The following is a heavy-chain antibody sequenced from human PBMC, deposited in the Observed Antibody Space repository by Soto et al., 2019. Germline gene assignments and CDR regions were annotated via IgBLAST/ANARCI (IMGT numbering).Heavy chain of an antibody. Sequence: QVQLVQSGAEVKKPGSSVKVSCKASGGTFSSYAISWVRQAPGQGLEWMGGIIPIFGTANYAQKFQGRVTITADEYTSTAYMELSSLRSEDTAVYYCASTLGYCSSTSCYRNYYYGMDVWGQGTTVTVSS. V-gene: IGHV1-69*01. J-gene: IGHJ6*02. CDR2: IIPIFGTA. CDR3: ASTLGYCSSTSCYRNYYYGMDV. CDR1: GGTFSSYA. D-gene: IGHD2-2*01.